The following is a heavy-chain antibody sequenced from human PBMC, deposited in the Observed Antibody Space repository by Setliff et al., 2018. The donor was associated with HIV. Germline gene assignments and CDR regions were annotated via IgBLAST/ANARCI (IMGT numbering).Heavy chain of an antibody. CDR1: GGSIGSNNW. CDR3: ARAPSCADSWCYMYYYYYYGMDV. CDR2: IYHSGST. V-gene: IGHV4-4*02. J-gene: IGHJ6*02. Sequence: SSETLSLTCAVSGGSIGSNNWWSWVRQPPGKGLEWIGEIYHSGSTNYNPSLKSRVTISVDKSKNQFSLKLSSVTAADTGVYYCARAPSCADSWCYMYYYYYYGMDVWGQGTTVTVSS. D-gene: IGHD2-8*01.